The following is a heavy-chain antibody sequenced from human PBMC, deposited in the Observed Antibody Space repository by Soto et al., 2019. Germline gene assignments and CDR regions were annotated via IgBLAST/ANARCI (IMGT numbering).Heavy chain of an antibody. Sequence: GGSLRLSCAASGFTFSSYGMNWVRQAPGKGLEWVSYISSSSSTIYYADSVKGRFTISRDNAKNSLYLQMNSLRDEDTAVYYFAREFRPGAVTTTYYYYGMDVWGQGTTVTVSS. J-gene: IGHJ6*02. CDR3: AREFRPGAVTTTYYYYGMDV. CDR2: ISSSSSTI. D-gene: IGHD4-17*01. CDR1: GFTFSSYG. V-gene: IGHV3-48*02.